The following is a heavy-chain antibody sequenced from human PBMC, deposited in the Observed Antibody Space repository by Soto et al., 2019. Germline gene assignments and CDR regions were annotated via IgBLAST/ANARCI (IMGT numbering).Heavy chain of an antibody. J-gene: IGHJ4*02. CDR3: ARSPYYGSGSFNFDS. V-gene: IGHV4-39*01. Sequence: SETLSLTCNASGDSINSGNYYWGWIRQPPEKGLEWIATIYYSGSTYYNPSLKSRVAMSIDTSKNQFSLKLRSVTAADTAVYYCARSPYYGSGSFNFDSWGQGTLVTVSS. D-gene: IGHD3-10*01. CDR1: GDSINSGNYY. CDR2: IYYSGST.